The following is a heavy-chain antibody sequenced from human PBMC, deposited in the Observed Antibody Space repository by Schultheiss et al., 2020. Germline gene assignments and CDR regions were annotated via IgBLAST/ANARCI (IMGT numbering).Heavy chain of an antibody. CDR2: IYYSGST. CDR3: AKDLYSYGDYYYYGMDV. J-gene: IGHJ6*02. V-gene: IGHV4-31*03. D-gene: IGHD5-18*01. CDR1: GGSISSGGYY. Sequence: TLSLTCTVSGGSISSGGYYWSWIRQHPGKGLEWIGNIYYSGSTYYNPSLKSRVSISVDTSKNQFSLKLSSVTAADTAVYYCAKDLYSYGDYYYYGMDVWGQGTTVTVSS.